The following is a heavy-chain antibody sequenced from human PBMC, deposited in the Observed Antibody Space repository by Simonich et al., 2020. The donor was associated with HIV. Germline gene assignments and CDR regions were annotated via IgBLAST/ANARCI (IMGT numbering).Heavy chain of an antibody. CDR1: GYTFTNYG. Sequence: QVRLVQSGTEVKKPGASVKVSCKASGYTFTNYGITWVRQAPGQGLEWMGWIRPYGGNTNYSQNLQGRGTMTTDTSTSTAYMELRSLRSDDTAVYYCARGNPWFDYWGQGTLVTVSS. V-gene: IGHV1-18*01. CDR3: ARGNPWFDY. D-gene: IGHD1-1*01. J-gene: IGHJ4*02. CDR2: IRPYGGNT.